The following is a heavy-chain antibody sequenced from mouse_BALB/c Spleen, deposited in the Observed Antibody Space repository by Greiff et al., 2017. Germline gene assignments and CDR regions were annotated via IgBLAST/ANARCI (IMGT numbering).Heavy chain of an antibody. D-gene: IGHD2-10*02. J-gene: IGHJ3*01. Sequence: EVKLMESGPGLVKPSQSLSLTCTVTGYSITSDYAWNWIRQFPGNKLEWMGYISYSGSTSYNPSLKSRISITRDTSKNQFFLQLNSVITEDTATYYCARSAYGNLAFFAYWGQGTLVTVSA. CDR3: ARSAYGNLAFFAY. V-gene: IGHV3-2*02. CDR2: ISYSGST. CDR1: GYSITSDYA.